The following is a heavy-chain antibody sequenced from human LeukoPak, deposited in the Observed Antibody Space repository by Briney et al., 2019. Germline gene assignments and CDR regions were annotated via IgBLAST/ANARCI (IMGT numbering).Heavy chain of an antibody. CDR1: GFTFDDYG. J-gene: IGHJ4*02. D-gene: IGHD3-22*01. CDR3: ARGNYYDSSGYDY. Sequence: GGSLRLSCAASGFTFDDYGMSWVRQAPGEGLEWVSGINWNGGSTGYADSVKGRFTISRDNAKNSLYLQMNSLRAEDTALYHCARGNYYDSSGYDYWGQGALVTVSS. V-gene: IGHV3-20*01. CDR2: INWNGGST.